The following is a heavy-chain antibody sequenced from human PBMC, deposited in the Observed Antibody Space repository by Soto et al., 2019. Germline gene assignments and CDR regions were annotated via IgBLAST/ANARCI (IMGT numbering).Heavy chain of an antibody. CDR3: ARGQHGLDH. D-gene: IGHD2-8*01. Sequence: QVQLLESGGGVVQPGRSLRLSCAASGFTFSSYAMHWVHQPPGKGLEWVAVVSNDGRNKFYADSVRGRFTISRDNSKNTVYLEMDSLRVEDTAVFYCARGQHGLDHWGQGSLVLVSP. V-gene: IGHV3-30-3*01. CDR1: GFTFSSYA. J-gene: IGHJ4*02. CDR2: VSNDGRNK.